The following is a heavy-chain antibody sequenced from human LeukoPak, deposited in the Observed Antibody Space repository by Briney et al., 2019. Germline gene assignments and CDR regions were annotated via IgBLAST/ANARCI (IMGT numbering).Heavy chain of an antibody. CDR2: ISAYNGNT. CDR1: GYTFTSYG. CDR3: ARASYYDFWSGYYSSTPSVDY. V-gene: IGHV1-18*01. Sequence: ASVKVSCKASGYTFTSYGISWVRQAPGQGLEWMGWISAYNGNTNCAQKLQGRVTMTTDTSTSTAYMELRSLRSDDTAVYYCARASYYDFWSGYYSSTPSVDYWGQGALVTVSS. J-gene: IGHJ4*02. D-gene: IGHD3-3*01.